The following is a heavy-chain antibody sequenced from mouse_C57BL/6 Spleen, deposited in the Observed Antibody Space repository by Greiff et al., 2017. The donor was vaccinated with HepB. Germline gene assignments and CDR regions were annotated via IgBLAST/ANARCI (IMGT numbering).Heavy chain of an antibody. D-gene: IGHD2-3*01. CDR3: ARGVTTRGFAY. V-gene: IGHV1-64*01. Sequence: QVHVKQPGAELVKPGASVKLSCKASGYTFTSYWMHWVKQRPGQGLEWIGMIHPNSGSTNYNEKFKSKATLTVDKSSSTAYMQLSSLTSEDSAVYYCARGVTTRGFAYWGQGTLVTVSA. CDR1: GYTFTSYW. J-gene: IGHJ3*01. CDR2: IHPNSGST.